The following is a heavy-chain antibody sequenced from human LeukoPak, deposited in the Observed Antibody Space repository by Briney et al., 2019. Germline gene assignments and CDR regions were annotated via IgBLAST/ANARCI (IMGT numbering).Heavy chain of an antibody. J-gene: IGHJ3*02. Sequence: GGSLRLSCAGSGFTFSTYEMNWVRQAPGKGLEWISYISSSGSAIHYADSVKGRFTISRDNAKNSLYLQMNSLRAEDTAIYHCARERYCGGDCYNDAFDIWGQGTMVTVSS. CDR1: GFTFSTYE. CDR2: ISSSGSAI. V-gene: IGHV3-48*03. CDR3: ARERYCGGDCYNDAFDI. D-gene: IGHD2-21*02.